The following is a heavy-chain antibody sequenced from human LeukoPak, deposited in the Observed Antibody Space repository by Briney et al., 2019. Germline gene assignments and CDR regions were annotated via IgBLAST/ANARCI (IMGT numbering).Heavy chain of an antibody. CDR2: MNPNSGNT. Sequence: GASEKVSCKASGYTFTSYDINWVRQATGQGLEWKGWMNPNSGNTGYAQKLQGRVSMTRNNSISTAYMELSSLRSEDTAVYYCARRGYNWNDLYYYYGMDVWGQGATVTVSS. V-gene: IGHV1-8*01. J-gene: IGHJ6*02. CDR3: ARRGYNWNDLYYYYGMDV. CDR1: GYTFTSYD. D-gene: IGHD1-1*01.